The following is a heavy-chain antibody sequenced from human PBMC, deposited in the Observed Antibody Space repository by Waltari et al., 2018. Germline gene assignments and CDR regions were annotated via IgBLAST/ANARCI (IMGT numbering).Heavy chain of an antibody. D-gene: IGHD1-1*01. CDR3: SYSYNCSDAFDI. CDR1: GGSTSRSSYY. Sequence: QLKLQESGPGLVKPSEDRSLTCSVSGGSTSRSSYYWGWIRKPPGKGLEWIGRFYYSGNTHYTQSLKSRVPISVDPSKNQFSLKLRSVTAAETAVYDCSYSYNCSDAFDIWGQGTMVTVSS. CDR2: FYYSGNT. J-gene: IGHJ3*02. V-gene: IGHV4-39*01.